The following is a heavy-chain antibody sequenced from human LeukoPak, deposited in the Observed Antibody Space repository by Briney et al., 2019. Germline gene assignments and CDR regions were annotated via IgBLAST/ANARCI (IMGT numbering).Heavy chain of an antibody. Sequence: GGSLRLSCAASGFTFSSYAMSWVRQAPGKGLEWVSAISGSGGSTYYADSVKGRSTISRDNSKNTLYLQMNSLRAEDTAVYYCAKDRVKSGYDFWSGYSRSKDYWGQGTLVTVSS. CDR3: AKDRVKSGYDFWSGYSRSKDY. J-gene: IGHJ4*02. D-gene: IGHD3-3*01. CDR2: ISGSGGST. CDR1: GFTFSSYA. V-gene: IGHV3-23*01.